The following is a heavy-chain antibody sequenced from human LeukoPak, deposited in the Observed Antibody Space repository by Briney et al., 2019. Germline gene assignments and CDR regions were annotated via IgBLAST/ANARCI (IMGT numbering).Heavy chain of an antibody. CDR2: IYTSGST. CDR3: ARAATSGSYLQLLDAFDI. J-gene: IGHJ3*02. Sequence: SETLSLNCTVSGGSISSYYWSWIRQPAGKGLEWIGRIYTSGSTNYNPSLKSRVTMSVDTSKNQFSLKLSSVTAADTAVYYCARAATSGSYLQLLDAFDIWGQGTMVTVSS. V-gene: IGHV4-4*07. CDR1: GGSISSYY. D-gene: IGHD1-26*01.